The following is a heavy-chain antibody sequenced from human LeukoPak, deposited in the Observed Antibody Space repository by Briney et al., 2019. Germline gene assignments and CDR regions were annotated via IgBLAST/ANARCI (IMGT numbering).Heavy chain of an antibody. CDR3: APDMVLGVNRYFDC. CDR1: GFNFSSYA. CDR2: ISGSGGST. V-gene: IGHV3-23*01. Sequence: PGGSLRLSCAASGFNFSSYAMSWVRQAPGKGLEWVSAISGSGGSTYYADSVKGRFTISRDNSKNTLYLQMNSLRAEDTAVYYCAPDMVLGVNRYFDCWGQGTLVTVSS. D-gene: IGHD3-10*01. J-gene: IGHJ4*02.